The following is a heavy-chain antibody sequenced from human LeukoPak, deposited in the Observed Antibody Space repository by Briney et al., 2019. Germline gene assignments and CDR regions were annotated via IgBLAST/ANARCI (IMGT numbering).Heavy chain of an antibody. D-gene: IGHD4-23*01. CDR3: SRVDYGGNNYFDY. CDR2: IYHSGST. CDR1: GDPISSSSW. J-gene: IGHJ4*02. Sequence: SETLSLTCAVSGDPISSSSWWSWVRQPPGKGLEWIAEIYHSGSTDYNPSLKSRVTISVDRSKNQFSLKLNSVTAADTAVYYCSRVDYGGNNYFDYWGQGTLVTVSS. V-gene: IGHV4-4*02.